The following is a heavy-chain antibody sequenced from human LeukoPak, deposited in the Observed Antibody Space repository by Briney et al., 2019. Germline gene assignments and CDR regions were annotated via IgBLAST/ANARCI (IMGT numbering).Heavy chain of an antibody. V-gene: IGHV3-21*04. D-gene: IGHD1-26*01. CDR2: ISSSSSYI. Sequence: GGSLRLSCAASGFTFSSYSMNWVRQAPGKGLEWVSSISSSSSYIYYADSVKGRFTISRDNAKNSLYLQVNSLRAEDTAVYYCAREIRGYSYFDQWGQGTLVTVSS. CDR1: GFTFSSYS. J-gene: IGHJ4*02. CDR3: AREIRGYSYFDQ.